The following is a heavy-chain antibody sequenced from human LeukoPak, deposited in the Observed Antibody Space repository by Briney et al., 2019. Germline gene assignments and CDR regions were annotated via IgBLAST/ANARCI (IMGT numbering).Heavy chain of an antibody. CDR1: GFTFSSYG. CDR2: IRYDGSNK. D-gene: IGHD1-26*01. V-gene: IGHV3-30*02. Sequence: GGSLRLSCAASGFTFSSYGMHWGRQAPGKGLEWVAFIRYDGSNKYYADSVKGRFTISRDNSKNTMYLQMNSLRAEDTAVYYCAKDHGGSYSESFDYWGQGTLVTVSS. J-gene: IGHJ4*02. CDR3: AKDHGGSYSESFDY.